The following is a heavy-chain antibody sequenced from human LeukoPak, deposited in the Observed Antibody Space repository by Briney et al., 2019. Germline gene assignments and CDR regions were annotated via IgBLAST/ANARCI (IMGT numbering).Heavy chain of an antibody. CDR1: GYTFTSYG. CDR3: ARHPTNYYDSSGSLGYFDY. D-gene: IGHD3-22*01. CDR2: IIPILGIA. V-gene: IGHV1-69*04. J-gene: IGHJ4*02. Sequence: ASVKVSCKASGYTFTSYGISWVRQAPGQGLEWMGRIIPILGIANYAQKFQGRVTITADKSTSTAYMELSSLRSEDTAVYYCARHPTNYYDSSGSLGYFDYWGQGTLVTVSS.